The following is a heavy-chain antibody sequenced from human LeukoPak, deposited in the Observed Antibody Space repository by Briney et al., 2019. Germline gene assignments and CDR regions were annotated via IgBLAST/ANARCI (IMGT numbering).Heavy chain of an antibody. J-gene: IGHJ4*02. V-gene: IGHV3-7*05. Sequence: AGSLRFSCVASGFTFSNCWMTWVRQAPGKGLEWVADIDQSGGAMNYVDSVKGRFTISRDNAKNSLYLQMNSLRAEDAAVYYCARLLGSSSYYDSWGPGALVTVSS. D-gene: IGHD6-19*01. CDR2: IDQSGGAM. CDR3: ARLLGSSSYYDS. CDR1: GFTFSNCW.